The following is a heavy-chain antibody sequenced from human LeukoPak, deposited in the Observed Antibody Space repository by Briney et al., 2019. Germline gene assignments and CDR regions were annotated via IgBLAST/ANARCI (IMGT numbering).Heavy chain of an antibody. CDR2: IIPIFGTA. CDR1: GYTFTSYG. J-gene: IGHJ6*03. V-gene: IGHV1-69*05. Sequence: GASVKVSCKASGYTFTSYGISWVRQAPGQGLEWMGGIIPIFGTANYAQKFQGRVTITTDESTSTAYMELSSLRSEDTAVYYCASPLFRPSAPGYYYYMDVWGKGTTVTVSS. CDR3: ASPLFRPSAPGYYYYMDV. D-gene: IGHD3-10*01.